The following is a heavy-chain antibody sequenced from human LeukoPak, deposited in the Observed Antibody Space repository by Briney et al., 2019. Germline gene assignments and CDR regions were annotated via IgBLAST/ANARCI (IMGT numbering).Heavy chain of an antibody. J-gene: IGHJ4*02. D-gene: IGHD6-19*01. CDR3: ASPRYSSGWYYFDY. CDR2: ISYDGSNK. V-gene: IGHV3-30*03. Sequence: PGGSLRLSCAASGFTFSSYAMSWVRQAPGKGLEWVAVISYDGSNKYYADSVKGRFTISRDNSKNTLYLQMNSLRAEDTAVYYCASPRYSSGWYYFDYWGQGTLVTVSS. CDR1: GFTFSSYA.